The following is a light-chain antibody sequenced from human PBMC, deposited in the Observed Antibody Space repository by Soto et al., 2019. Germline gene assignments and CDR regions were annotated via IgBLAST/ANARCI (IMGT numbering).Light chain of an antibody. V-gene: IGKV1-5*01. Sequence: DIQMTQSPSTLSGSVGDRVTITCRASQTISSWLAWYQQKPGKAPKLLIYDASTRATGIPARFSGSGSGTEFTLTISSLQSEDFAVYYCQQYSIWPPITFGQGTRLENK. CDR1: QTISSW. CDR2: DAS. CDR3: QQYSIWPPIT. J-gene: IGKJ5*01.